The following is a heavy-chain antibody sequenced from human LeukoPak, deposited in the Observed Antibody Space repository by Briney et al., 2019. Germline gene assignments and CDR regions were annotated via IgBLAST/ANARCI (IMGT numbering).Heavy chain of an antibody. V-gene: IGHV1-18*01. Sequence: ASVKVSCKASGYTFTSYGISWVRQAPGQGLEWMGWISAYNGNTNYAQKLQGRVTMTTDTSTSTAHMELRSLRSDDTAVYYCARDRTFYDSSPVSWGQGTLVTVSS. J-gene: IGHJ4*02. CDR2: ISAYNGNT. CDR1: GYTFTSYG. D-gene: IGHD3-22*01. CDR3: ARDRTFYDSSPVS.